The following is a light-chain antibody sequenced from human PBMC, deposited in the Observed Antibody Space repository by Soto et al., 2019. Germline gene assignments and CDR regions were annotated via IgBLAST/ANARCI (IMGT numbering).Light chain of an antibody. J-gene: IGKJ1*01. CDR2: AAS. CDR1: QTISSY. Sequence: DIQMTQSPSSLAASVGDRVTITCRTIQTISSYLNWYQQKPGKAPKLLIYAASSLQSGVPSRFSSSGSGTDFALTISSLQPEDLAIYFCQQTYSTPRTFGQGTKVEIK. CDR3: QQTYSTPRT. V-gene: IGKV1-39*01.